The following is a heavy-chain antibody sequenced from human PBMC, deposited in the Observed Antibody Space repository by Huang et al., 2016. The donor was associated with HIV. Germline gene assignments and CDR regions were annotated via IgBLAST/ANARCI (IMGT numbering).Heavy chain of an antibody. CDR1: GFTFSDYS. CDR3: AREAYCGSDCYSFLGDY. D-gene: IGHD2-21*02. CDR2: ISGSSSYK. V-gene: IGHV3-21*05. Sequence: EVQLVESGGGLVKPGGSLRLSCAVSGFTFSDYSMNWVRQAPGKGLEWVSCISGSSSYKYYADSVKGRFTISRDNAKNSLYLEINSLRAEDTAVYYCAREAYCGSDCYSFLGDYWGQGTLVTVSS. J-gene: IGHJ4*02.